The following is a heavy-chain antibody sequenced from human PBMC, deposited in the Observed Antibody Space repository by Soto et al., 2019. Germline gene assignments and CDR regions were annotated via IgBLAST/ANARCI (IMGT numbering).Heavy chain of an antibody. D-gene: IGHD2-15*01. Sequence: QVQLQQWGAGLLKPSETLSLTCAVNGGSFTGYYWSWVRQPPGKGLEWIGEIKDGGSTNYSPSLRSLFTLSADTPKTQFSLKVTSVTAADTAVYYCARGQEGVVATHWDQGTLVTVSS. J-gene: IGHJ4*02. CDR1: GGSFTGYY. V-gene: IGHV4-34*01. CDR2: IKDGGST. CDR3: ARGQEGVVATH.